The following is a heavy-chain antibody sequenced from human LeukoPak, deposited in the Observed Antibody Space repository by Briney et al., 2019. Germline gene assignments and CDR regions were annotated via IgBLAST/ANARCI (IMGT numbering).Heavy chain of an antibody. D-gene: IGHD4-23*01. J-gene: IGHJ4*02. CDR2: INPNSGGT. CDR1: GYTFTGYY. CDR3: HGLYGGNSSLPFDY. V-gene: IGHV1-2*02. Sequence: GASVTVSFTASGYTFTGYYMHWVRQAPGQGLEWMGWINPNSGGTNYAQKFQGRVTMTRDTSISTAYMELSRLRSDDTAVYYCHGLYGGNSSLPFDYWGQGTLVTVSS.